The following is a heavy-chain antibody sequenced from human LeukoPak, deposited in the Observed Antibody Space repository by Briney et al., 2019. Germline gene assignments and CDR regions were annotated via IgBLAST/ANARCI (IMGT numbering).Heavy chain of an antibody. D-gene: IGHD3-22*01. V-gene: IGHV4-38-2*01. CDR3: ARVPSQDYDSPFQH. CDR2: IYYSGST. Sequence: GSLRLSCAASGFIFSDYYMSWIRQAPGKGLEWIGSIYYSGSTYYNPSLKSRVTISVDTSKNQFSLKLSSVAAADTAVYYCARVPSQDYDSPFQHWGQGTLVTVSS. J-gene: IGHJ1*01. CDR1: GFIFSDYY.